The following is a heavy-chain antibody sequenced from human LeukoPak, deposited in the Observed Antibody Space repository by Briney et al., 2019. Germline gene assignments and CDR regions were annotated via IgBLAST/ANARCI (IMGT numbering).Heavy chain of an antibody. CDR1: GFTFSSYI. J-gene: IGHJ4*02. CDR2: ITSGSSTI. Sequence: GGSLRLSCAASGFTFSSYIMNWVRQAPGKGLEWVSYITSGSSTIYYADSVKGRFTISRDNAKNSLYLQTNSLRDEDTAVYYCARGESYASFDYWGQGTLVTVSS. CDR3: ARGESYASFDY. D-gene: IGHD2-2*01. V-gene: IGHV3-48*02.